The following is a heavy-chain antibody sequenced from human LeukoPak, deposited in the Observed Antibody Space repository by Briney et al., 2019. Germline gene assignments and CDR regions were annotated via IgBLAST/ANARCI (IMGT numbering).Heavy chain of an antibody. Sequence: SETLSLTCAVYGGSFSGYYWSWIRQPPGKGLEWIGEINRSGSTNYNPSLKSRVTISVDTSKNQFSLKLSSVTAADTAVYYCARSYSSSWYEFGAFDIWGQGTMVTVSS. CDR2: INRSGST. CDR1: GGSFSGYY. J-gene: IGHJ3*02. CDR3: ARSYSSSWYEFGAFDI. D-gene: IGHD6-13*01. V-gene: IGHV4-34*01.